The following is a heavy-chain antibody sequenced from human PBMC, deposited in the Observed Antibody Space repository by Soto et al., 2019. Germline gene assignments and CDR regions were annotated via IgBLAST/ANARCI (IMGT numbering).Heavy chain of an antibody. J-gene: IGHJ4*02. CDR3: ARLNPDYYDSSGYPHY. D-gene: IGHD3-22*01. CDR1: GFTFSSYW. Sequence: GESLKISCAASGFTFSSYWMSWIRQAPGKGLEWVSYISSSSSYTNYADSVKGRFTISRDNAKNSLYLQMNSLRAEDTAVYYCARLNPDYYDSSGYPHYWGQGTLVTVSS. CDR2: ISSSSSYT. V-gene: IGHV3-11*03.